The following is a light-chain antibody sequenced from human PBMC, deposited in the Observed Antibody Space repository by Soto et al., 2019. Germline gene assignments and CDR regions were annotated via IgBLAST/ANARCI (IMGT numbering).Light chain of an antibody. CDR1: RSVSGSY. CDR2: SAS. CDR3: QQYNNWPRAT. Sequence: EIVLTQSPGTLSLSPGERVTLSCRASRSVSGSYLAWYQQKPGQAPRVLIYSASLRATGIPDRFSGSGSGTDFSLTISRLEPEDFGVYYCQQYNNWPRATFGGGTKVDIK. J-gene: IGKJ4*01. V-gene: IGKV3-20*01.